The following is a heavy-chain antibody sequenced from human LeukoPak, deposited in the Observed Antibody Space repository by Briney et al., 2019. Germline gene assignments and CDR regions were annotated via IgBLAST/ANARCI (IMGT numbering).Heavy chain of an antibody. CDR1: GFTFSNAW. Sequence: GGSLRLSCAASGFTFSNAWMSWVRQAPGKGLEWVGRIKSKTDGGTTDYAAPVKGRFTISRDDSKNTLYLQMNSLKTEDTAVYYCTTDPHYYDSSGYEKTFDYWGQGTLVTVSS. CDR3: TTDPHYYDSSGYEKTFDY. J-gene: IGHJ4*02. CDR2: IKSKTDGGTT. D-gene: IGHD3-22*01. V-gene: IGHV3-15*01.